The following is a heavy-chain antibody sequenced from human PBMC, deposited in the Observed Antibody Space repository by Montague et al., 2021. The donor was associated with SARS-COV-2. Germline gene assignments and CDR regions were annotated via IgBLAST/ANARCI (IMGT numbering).Heavy chain of an antibody. Sequence: TLSLTCTVSGGFISTGSYYWSRIRQPAGKGLEWIGRIYTSGSTNYXXXVESRVTISVDTSKNQFSLKLSSVTAADTAVYYCARGPHYDILTSYYKDGMDVWGQGTTVTVSS. D-gene: IGHD3-9*01. CDR3: ARGPHYDILTSYYKDGMDV. V-gene: IGHV4-61*02. J-gene: IGHJ6*02. CDR2: IYTSGST. CDR1: GGFISTGSYY.